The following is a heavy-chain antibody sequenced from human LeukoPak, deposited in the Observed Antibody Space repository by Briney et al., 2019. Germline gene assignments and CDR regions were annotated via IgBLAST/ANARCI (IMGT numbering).Heavy chain of an antibody. CDR1: GFTFSSYS. V-gene: IGHV3-21*01. D-gene: IGHD3-22*01. CDR3: ARAYYYDSSGPEGY. Sequence: GGSLRLSRAASGFTFSSYSMNWVRQAPGKGLEWVSSISSSSSYIYYADSVKGRFTISRDNSKNTLYLQMNSLRAEDTAVYYCARAYYYDSSGPEGYWGQGTLVTVSS. CDR2: ISSSSSYI. J-gene: IGHJ4*02.